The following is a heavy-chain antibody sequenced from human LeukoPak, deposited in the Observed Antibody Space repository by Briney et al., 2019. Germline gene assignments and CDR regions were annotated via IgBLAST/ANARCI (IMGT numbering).Heavy chain of an antibody. J-gene: IGHJ4*02. Sequence: ASVKVSRKASGYTFTSYGISWVRQAPGQGLEWMGWISAYNGNTNYAQKLQGRVTMTTDTSTSTAYMELRSLRSDDTAVYYCARDRGYCSSTSCPSDYWGQGTLVTVSS. V-gene: IGHV1-18*01. CDR1: GYTFTSYG. CDR2: ISAYNGNT. D-gene: IGHD2-2*01. CDR3: ARDRGYCSSTSCPSDY.